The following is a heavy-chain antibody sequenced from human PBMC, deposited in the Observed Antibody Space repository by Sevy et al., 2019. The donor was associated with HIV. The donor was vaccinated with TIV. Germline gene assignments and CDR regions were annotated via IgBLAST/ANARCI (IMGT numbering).Heavy chain of an antibody. J-gene: IGHJ4*02. CDR2: TYYRSKWYN. CDR1: GDSVSSNSAA. Sequence: KQSQTLSLTCAISGDSVSSNSAAWNWIRQSPSRGLEWLGRTYYRSKWYNDYAVSVKSRITINPDTSKNQLSLQLNSVTPEDTAVYYCARAGVPARPDYFDYWGQGTLVTVSS. V-gene: IGHV6-1*01. CDR3: ARAGVPARPDYFDY. D-gene: IGHD6-6*01.